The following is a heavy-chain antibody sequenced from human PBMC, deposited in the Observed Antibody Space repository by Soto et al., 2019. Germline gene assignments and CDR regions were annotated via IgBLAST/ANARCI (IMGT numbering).Heavy chain of an antibody. V-gene: IGHV1-18*01. D-gene: IGHD3-3*01. CDR3: ARVFTRKNWFDP. J-gene: IGHJ5*02. CDR1: GYTFTSYG. CDR2: ISAYNGNT. Sequence: ASVKVSCKASGYTFTSYGIIWVRQAPGQGLEWMGWISAYNGNTNYAQKLQGRVTMTTDTSTSTAYMELRSLRSDDTAVYYCARVFTRKNWFDPWGQGTLVTVSS.